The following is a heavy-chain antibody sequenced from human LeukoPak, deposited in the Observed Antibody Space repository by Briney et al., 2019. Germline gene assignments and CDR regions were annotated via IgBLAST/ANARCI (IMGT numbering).Heavy chain of an antibody. Sequence: SETLSLTCTVSGGSISGGGFYWSWIRQHPGKGPEWIGYIYYSGSAYYNPSLKSRVNISVDTSKNQFSLMLSSVTAADTAVYYCARMTTVTTGIDYWGQGTLVTVSS. D-gene: IGHD4-17*01. CDR2: IYYSGSA. CDR3: ARMTTVTTGIDY. V-gene: IGHV4-31*03. CDR1: GGSISGGGFY. J-gene: IGHJ4*02.